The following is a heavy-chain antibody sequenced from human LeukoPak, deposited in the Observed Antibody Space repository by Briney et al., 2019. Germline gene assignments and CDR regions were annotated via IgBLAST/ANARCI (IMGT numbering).Heavy chain of an antibody. V-gene: IGHV1-46*01. CDR2: INPSGGST. D-gene: IGHD3-3*01. Sequence: ASVKVSCKASGYTFSSYYIYWVRQAPGQGLEWVGGINPSGGSTTYAQKFQGRVTMTRDTSTSTVYMELSSLRSEDTAVYYCARDGARSDSDYWGQGTLVTVSS. J-gene: IGHJ4*02. CDR3: ARDGARSDSDY. CDR1: GYTFSSYY.